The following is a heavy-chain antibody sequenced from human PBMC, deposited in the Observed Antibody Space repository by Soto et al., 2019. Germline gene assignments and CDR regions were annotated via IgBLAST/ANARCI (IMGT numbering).Heavy chain of an antibody. CDR2: ISSSSSTI. Sequence: GGSLRLSCAASGFTFSSYSMNWVRQAPGKGLEWVSYISSSSSTIYYADSVKGRFTISRDNAKNSLYLQMNSLRAEDTAVYYCAKPLGMIVVGPHFDYWGQGTLVTVSS. CDR1: GFTFSSYS. D-gene: IGHD3-22*01. V-gene: IGHV3-48*01. CDR3: AKPLGMIVVGPHFDY. J-gene: IGHJ4*02.